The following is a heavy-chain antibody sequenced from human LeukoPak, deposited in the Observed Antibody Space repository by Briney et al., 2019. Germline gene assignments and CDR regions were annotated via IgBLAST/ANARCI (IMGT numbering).Heavy chain of an antibody. D-gene: IGHD3-10*01. CDR2: ISASGGST. V-gene: IGHV3-23*01. CDR3: AKVIWFGELFFDY. J-gene: IGHJ4*02. CDR1: GFTFSSYA. Sequence: PGGSLRLSCAASGFTFSSYAMSWVRQAPGKGLEWVSAISASGGSTYYADSVKGRFTIPRDNSKNTLYLQMNSLRAEDTAVYYCAKVIWFGELFFDYWGQGTLVTVSS.